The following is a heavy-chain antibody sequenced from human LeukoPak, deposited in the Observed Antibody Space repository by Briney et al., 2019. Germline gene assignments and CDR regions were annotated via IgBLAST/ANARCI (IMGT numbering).Heavy chain of an antibody. CDR3: AKWGYCSGGSCPNYYYYGMDV. CDR1: GYTFTSYY. V-gene: IGHV1-46*01. J-gene: IGHJ6*02. Sequence: ASVKVSCKASGYTFTSYYMHWVRQAPGQGLEWMGIINPSGGSTSYAQKFQGRVTMTRDTSTSTVYMELSSLRSEDTAGYYCAKWGYCSGGSCPNYYYYGMDVWGQGTTVTVSS. CDR2: INPSGGST. D-gene: IGHD2-15*01.